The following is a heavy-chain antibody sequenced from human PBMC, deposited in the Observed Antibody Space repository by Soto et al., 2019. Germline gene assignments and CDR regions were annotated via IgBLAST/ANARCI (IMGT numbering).Heavy chain of an antibody. D-gene: IGHD3-16*02. V-gene: IGHV1-3*01. Sequence: VSVKVSCKASGYTFPNSIIHWVRQAPGQRLEWMGWINVGHGNTKQSQNFQGRLTISRDTSAATAYMDLSSLRSEDTALSYWARELTLGELSLHVWGHGTVDTVSS. CDR2: INVGHGNT. J-gene: IGHJ3*01. CDR3: ARELTLGELSLHV. CDR1: GYTFPNSI.